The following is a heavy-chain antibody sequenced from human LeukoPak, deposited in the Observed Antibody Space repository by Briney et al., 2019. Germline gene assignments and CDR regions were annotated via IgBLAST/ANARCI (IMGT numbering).Heavy chain of an antibody. Sequence: GASVKLSCKPSGYTFSSYYVHWVRQAPGQGLEWPGVVNPSGGSTSYAQTFQGRVTVTRDMSTSTVYMELSSLRSEDTAVYYCARGPNYYDSSGYHRYIFDIWGQGTMVTVSS. D-gene: IGHD3-22*01. CDR3: ARGPNYYDSSGYHRYIFDI. V-gene: IGHV1-46*01. CDR1: GYTFSSYY. CDR2: VNPSGGST. J-gene: IGHJ3*02.